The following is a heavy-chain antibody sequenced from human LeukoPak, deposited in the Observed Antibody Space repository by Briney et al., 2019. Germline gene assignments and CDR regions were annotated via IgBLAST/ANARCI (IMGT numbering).Heavy chain of an antibody. Sequence: ASVKVSCKASGYTFNSYGISWVRQAPGQGLEWMGWINPYNANTKYAQKLQGRVTMTTDTSTSTAYMELRGLGSDDTAVYYCARDLTPPHCTSTSCPRGGWFDPWGQGTLVTVSS. CDR3: ARDLTPPHCTSTSCPRGGWFDP. V-gene: IGHV1-18*01. D-gene: IGHD2-2*01. J-gene: IGHJ5*02. CDR1: GYTFNSYG. CDR2: INPYNANT.